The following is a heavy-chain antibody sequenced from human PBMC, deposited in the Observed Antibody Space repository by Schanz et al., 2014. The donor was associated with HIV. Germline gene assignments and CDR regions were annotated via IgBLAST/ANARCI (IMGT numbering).Heavy chain of an antibody. CDR3: AKDGSLDYGNSGYYAT. Sequence: QVQLVESGGGVVQPGRSRRLSCAVSGFSFSNYAMHWVRQAPGKGLDWVAVTWYDGSNKYYADSVKGRFTISRDTSTNTLYLQMSGLRAEDTAVYYCAKDGSLDYGNSGYYATWGQGTLVTVSS. J-gene: IGHJ4*02. D-gene: IGHD3-22*01. CDR1: GFSFSNYA. CDR2: TWYDGSNK. V-gene: IGHV3-33*06.